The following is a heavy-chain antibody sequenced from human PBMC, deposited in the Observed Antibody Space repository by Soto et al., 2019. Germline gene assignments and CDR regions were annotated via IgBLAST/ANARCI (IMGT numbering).Heavy chain of an antibody. J-gene: IGHJ4*02. Sequence: SSETLSLTCTVSGGSISSYYWSWIRQPPGKGLEWIGYIYYSESTNYNPSLKSRVTISVDTSKNQFSLKLSSVTAADTAVYYCARGTTPPYCGGDCYFGYFDYWGQGTLVTGSS. CDR3: ARGTTPPYCGGDCYFGYFDY. D-gene: IGHD2-21*02. CDR2: IYYSEST. CDR1: GGSISSYY. V-gene: IGHV4-59*01.